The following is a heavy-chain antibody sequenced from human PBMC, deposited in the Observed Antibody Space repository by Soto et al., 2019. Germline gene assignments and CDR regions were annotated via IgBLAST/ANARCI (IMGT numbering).Heavy chain of an antibody. V-gene: IGHV4-31*03. Sequence: QVQLQESGPGLVKPSQTLSLTCTVSGGSISSGGYYWSWIRQHPGKGLEWIGYIYYSGSTYYNPSLKSRVTISVYTSKNQFSLKLSSVTAADTAVYYCAREVGGYGGNPGYFDYWGQGTLVTVSS. CDR1: GGSISSGGYY. J-gene: IGHJ4*02. CDR3: AREVGGYGGNPGYFDY. CDR2: IYYSGST. D-gene: IGHD4-17*01.